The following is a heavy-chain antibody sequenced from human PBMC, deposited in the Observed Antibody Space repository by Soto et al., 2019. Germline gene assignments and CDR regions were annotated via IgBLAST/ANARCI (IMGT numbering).Heavy chain of an antibody. CDR2: ISAYNGNT. CDR1: GYTFTSYG. Sequence: QVQLVQSGAEVKKPGASVKVSCKASGYTFTSYGISWVRQAPGQGLEWMGWISAYNGNTNYAQKLQGRVTMTTDTSRSTAYMELRSLRFDDTAVYYCARDGFTAMVVGEYYGMDVWGQGTTVTVSS. CDR3: ARDGFTAMVVGEYYGMDV. V-gene: IGHV1-18*04. D-gene: IGHD5-18*01. J-gene: IGHJ6*02.